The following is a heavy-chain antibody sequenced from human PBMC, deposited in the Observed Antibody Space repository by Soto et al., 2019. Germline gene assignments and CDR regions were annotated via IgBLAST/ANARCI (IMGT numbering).Heavy chain of an antibody. CDR3: ATERHLVTVRGPFHS. J-gene: IGHJ5*01. V-gene: IGHV1-3*04. CDR1: GYTFKDYA. Sequence: QVQLVQSGAEAKKPGASVTVSCKASGYTFKDYAMHWVRQAPGQSLEWMGWINTDNANTKYSQKFEDRLTFTRDTSANTAYMELSTLRPEDTGVYYFATERHLVTVRGPFHSWGQGTLITVSS. CDR2: INTDNANT. D-gene: IGHD4-17*01.